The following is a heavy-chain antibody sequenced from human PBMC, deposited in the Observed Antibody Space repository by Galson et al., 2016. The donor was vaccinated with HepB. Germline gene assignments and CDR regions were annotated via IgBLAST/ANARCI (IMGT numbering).Heavy chain of an antibody. J-gene: IGHJ2*01. Sequence: SLRLSCAASGFTFSPYSMNWVRQAPGKGLEWVSYISSGSATTYDADSVKGRFTISRDNAKNSLYLQMNSLRDEDTAVYYRARDISNVRGSTWYFDLWGRCTLVTVSS. CDR3: ARDISNVRGSTWYFDL. CDR2: ISSGSATT. CDR1: GFTFSPYS. D-gene: IGHD3-10*02. V-gene: IGHV3-48*02.